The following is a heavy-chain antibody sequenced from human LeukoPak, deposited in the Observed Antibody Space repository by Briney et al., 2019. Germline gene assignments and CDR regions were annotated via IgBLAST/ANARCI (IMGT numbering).Heavy chain of an antibody. CDR1: GFSFSHAW. Sequence: GGSLTLSCAASGFSFSHAWMTWVRQAPRKGLEWIGRIQSETDGGTTDYAAPVKGRFTISRDDSKNMLYLQMNSLKNEDTAVYYCTTSPQWLENWGQGTLVTVSP. CDR2: IQSETDGGTT. D-gene: IGHD6-19*01. V-gene: IGHV3-15*01. J-gene: IGHJ4*02. CDR3: TTSPQWLEN.